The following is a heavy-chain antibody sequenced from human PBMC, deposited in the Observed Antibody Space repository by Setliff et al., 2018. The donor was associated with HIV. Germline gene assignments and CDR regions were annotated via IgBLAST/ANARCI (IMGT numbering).Heavy chain of an antibody. J-gene: IGHJ5*02. CDR2: MNPDSGNT. Sequence: GASVKVSCKASGYTFSSYDINWVRQGTGQGLQWMGWMNPDSGNTGSAQNFQGRITMTRSTSTSTSYMELTNLRSEDTAVYYCAIPLSSGGDHWGQGTLVTVSS. CDR3: AIPLSSGGDH. V-gene: IGHV1-8*01. CDR1: GYTFSSYD. D-gene: IGHD6-19*01.